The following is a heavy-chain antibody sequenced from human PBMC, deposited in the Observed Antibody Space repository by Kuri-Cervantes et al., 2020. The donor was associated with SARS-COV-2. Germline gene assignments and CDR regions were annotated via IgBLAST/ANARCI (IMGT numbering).Heavy chain of an antibody. CDR1: GFTFSSYW. CDR2: IKQDGSEK. CDR3: AREVPDPYYYYMDV. D-gene: IGHD3-10*01. V-gene: IGHV3-7*01. J-gene: IGHJ6*03. Sequence: GGSLRLSCAASGFTFSSYWMSWVRQAPGKGLEWVANIKQDGSEKYYVDSVKGRFTISRDNAKNSLYLQMNSLRADDTAVYYCAREVPDPYYYYMDVWGKGTTVTVSS.